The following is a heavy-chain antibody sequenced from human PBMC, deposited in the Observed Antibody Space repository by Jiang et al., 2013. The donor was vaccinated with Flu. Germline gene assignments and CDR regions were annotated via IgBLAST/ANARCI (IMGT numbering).Heavy chain of an antibody. D-gene: IGHD3-10*01. CDR3: TRNLLLWFGTFDY. CDR1: GFTFGDYA. CDR2: IRSTAYGGTT. V-gene: IGHV3-49*04. J-gene: IGHJ4*02. Sequence: QLLESGGGLVQPGRSLRLSCTASGFTFGDYAMSWVRQAPGKGLEWVGFIRSTAYGGTTEYAASVKGRFTISRDDSKTIAYLQMNSLKTEDTAVYFCTRNLLLWFGTFDYWGQGTLVTVSS.